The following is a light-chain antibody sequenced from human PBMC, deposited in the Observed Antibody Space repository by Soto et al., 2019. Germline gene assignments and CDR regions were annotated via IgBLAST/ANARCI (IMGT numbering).Light chain of an antibody. CDR3: QHYNSYPEA. Sequence: IQMTQSPSTVSSSFGDRVTITCRASQTISSWLAWYQQKPGKAPKLLIYKASTLKSGVPSRFSGSGSGTECTLTISSLKPDDFATYDGQHYNSYPEAFGQGTKVDIK. CDR1: QTISSW. CDR2: KAS. J-gene: IGKJ1*01. V-gene: IGKV1-5*03.